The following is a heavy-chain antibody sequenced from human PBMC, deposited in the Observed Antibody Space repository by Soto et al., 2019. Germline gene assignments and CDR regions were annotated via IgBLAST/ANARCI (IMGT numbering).Heavy chain of an antibody. V-gene: IGHV1-24*01. D-gene: IGHD3-9*01. J-gene: IGHJ3*02. CDR2: FDPEYGET. CDR1: GYTLTELS. CDR3: ATDAPRLRYYDWSGFEI. Sequence: ASEKVSCKVSGYTLTELSMHWVRQAPGKGLEWMGGFDPEYGETIYAQKFQGRVTMTEDTSTDTAYMELSSLRSEDTAVYYCATDAPRLRYYDWSGFEIWGQGTMVTVSS.